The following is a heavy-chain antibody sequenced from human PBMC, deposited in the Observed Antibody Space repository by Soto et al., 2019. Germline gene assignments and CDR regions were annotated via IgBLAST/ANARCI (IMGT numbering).Heavy chain of an antibody. Sequence: ASVKVSCKVSGYTLTELSMHWVRQAPGKGLEWMGGFDPEDGETIYAQKFQGRVTMTEDTSTDTAYMELSSLRSEDTAVYYCATDRRSSVRGHYYYGMAVWGQGTTVTVSS. CDR1: GYTLTELS. V-gene: IGHV1-24*01. D-gene: IGHD6-6*01. CDR3: ATDRRSSVRGHYYYGMAV. CDR2: FDPEDGET. J-gene: IGHJ6*02.